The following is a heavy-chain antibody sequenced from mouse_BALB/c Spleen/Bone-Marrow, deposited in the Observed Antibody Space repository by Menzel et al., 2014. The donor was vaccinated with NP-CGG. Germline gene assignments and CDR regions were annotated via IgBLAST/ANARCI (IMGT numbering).Heavy chain of an antibody. D-gene: IGHD6-1*01. CDR1: GFTFSDYY. CDR2: ISNGGGST. Sequence: DVHLGESGGGLVQPGGSLKFSCATSGFTFSDYYMYWVRQTPEQRLEWVAYISNGGGSTYYPDTVKGRFTISRDNAKNTLYLQMIRLKSEDTAMVYCSRGGSYYGMDYWGQGTSVTVSS. V-gene: IGHV5-12*02. J-gene: IGHJ4*01. CDR3: SRGGSYYGMDY.